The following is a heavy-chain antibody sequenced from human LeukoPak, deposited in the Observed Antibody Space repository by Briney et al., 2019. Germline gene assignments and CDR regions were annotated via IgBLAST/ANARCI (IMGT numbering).Heavy chain of an antibody. Sequence: ASVKVSCKASGYTFTGYYMHWVRQAPGQGLEWMGRINPNSGGTNYAQKFQSRVTMTRDTSISTAYMELSRLRSDDTAVYYCARDLMVRGVTTSDYWGQGTLVTVSS. D-gene: IGHD3-10*01. V-gene: IGHV1-2*06. CDR2: INPNSGGT. J-gene: IGHJ4*02. CDR1: GYTFTGYY. CDR3: ARDLMVRGVTTSDY.